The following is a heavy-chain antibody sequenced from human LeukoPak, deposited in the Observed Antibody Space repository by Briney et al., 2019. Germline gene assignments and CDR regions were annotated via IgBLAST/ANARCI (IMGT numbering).Heavy chain of an antibody. CDR1: GFTFRNYW. Sequence: GGSLRLSCAASGFTFRNYWMNWVRQASGKGLEWVANIKQDESEKYYVDSVKGRFTISRDNAKNSLYLQMNSLRAEDTAVYYCARDYYDSGVYYIGYFDLWGRGTLVTVSS. J-gene: IGHJ2*01. D-gene: IGHD3-22*01. CDR2: IKQDESEK. V-gene: IGHV3-7*04. CDR3: ARDYYDSGVYYIGYFDL.